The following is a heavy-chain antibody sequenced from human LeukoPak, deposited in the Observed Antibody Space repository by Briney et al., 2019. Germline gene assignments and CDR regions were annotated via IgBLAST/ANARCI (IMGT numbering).Heavy chain of an antibody. CDR3: ARSRMTTLPGFDY. V-gene: IGHV1-2*02. D-gene: IGHD1-1*01. J-gene: IGHJ4*02. CDR2: INPNSGAT. Sequence: ASVKVSCKPSGYTFIDYYVHWVRQAHGQGLEWMGWINPNSGATNSAQNLQGRVTLTRDKSMTTAYLDLSGLTYDDTAVYYCARSRMTTLPGFDYWGQGTLVTVSS. CDR1: GYTFIDYY.